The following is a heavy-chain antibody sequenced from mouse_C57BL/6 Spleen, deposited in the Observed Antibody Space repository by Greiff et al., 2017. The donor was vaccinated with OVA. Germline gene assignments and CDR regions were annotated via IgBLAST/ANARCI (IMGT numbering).Heavy chain of an antibody. J-gene: IGHJ4*01. CDR3: ARYRWMDY. V-gene: IGHV1-9*01. CDR2: LLPGSGST. Sequence: QVQLKESGAELMKPGASVKLSCKATGYTFTGYWIEWVKQRPGHGLEWIGELLPGSGSTNYNEQFKGKATFTADTSSNTAYMQLSSLTTEDTAIYDCARYRWMDYWGQGTSVTVSS. D-gene: IGHD2-12*01. CDR1: GYTFTGYW.